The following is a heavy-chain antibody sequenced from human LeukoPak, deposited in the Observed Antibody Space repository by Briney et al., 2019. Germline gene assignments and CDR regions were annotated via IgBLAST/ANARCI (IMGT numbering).Heavy chain of an antibody. V-gene: IGHV3-23*01. CDR3: AKGAIFGVVIQNWFDP. CDR2: ISGSGGST. Sequence: PGGSLRLSCAASGFTFSSYAMNWVRQAPGKGLEWVSAISGSGGSTYYADSVKGRFTISRDNSKNTLYLQMNSLRAEDTAVYYCAKGAIFGVVIQNWFDPWGQGTLVTVSS. D-gene: IGHD3-3*01. CDR1: GFTFSSYA. J-gene: IGHJ5*02.